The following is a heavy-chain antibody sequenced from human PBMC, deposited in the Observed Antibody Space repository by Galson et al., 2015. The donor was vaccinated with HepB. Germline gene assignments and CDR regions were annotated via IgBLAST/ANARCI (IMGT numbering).Heavy chain of an antibody. Sequence: ETLSLTCGVNDGSFSNYYWSWIRQPPGKELEWIGELNDSGNTNYNPSLKSRVIMSLDTSKNQFSLRLTSVTAADTAVYYCARRDNYYYFGMDVWGQGTTVIVSS. D-gene: IGHD5-24*01. CDR2: LNDSGNT. J-gene: IGHJ6*02. CDR1: DGSFSNYY. V-gene: IGHV4-34*01. CDR3: ARRDNYYYFGMDV.